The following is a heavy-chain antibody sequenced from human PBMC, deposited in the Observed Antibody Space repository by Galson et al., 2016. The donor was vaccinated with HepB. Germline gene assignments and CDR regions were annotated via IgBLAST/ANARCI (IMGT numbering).Heavy chain of an antibody. Sequence: SLRLSCAASGFTFSSYAMHWVRQAPGKGLEWVAVIWDDGSQKYVAESLRGRFSISRDNSKNTLYLHMNNLRADDTAVYYCARPQWNIVVSGGMDVWGQGTTVAVSS. V-gene: IGHV3-33*01. J-gene: IGHJ6*02. CDR1: GFTFSSYA. CDR2: IWDDGSQK. D-gene: IGHD2-21*01. CDR3: ARPQWNIVVSGGMDV.